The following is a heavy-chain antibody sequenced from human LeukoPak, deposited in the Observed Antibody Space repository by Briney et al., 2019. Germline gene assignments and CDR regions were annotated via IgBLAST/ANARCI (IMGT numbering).Heavy chain of an antibody. V-gene: IGHV4-59*01. CDR1: GGSISSYY. J-gene: IGHJ4*02. CDR2: IYYSGST. Sequence: PSGTLSLTCTVSGGSISSYYWSWIRQPPGKGLEWIGYIYYSGSTNYNPSLKSRVTISVDTSKNQFSLKLSSVTAADTAVYYCASSKEAVDIHYWGQGTLVTVSS. CDR3: ASSKEAVDIHY. D-gene: IGHD5-12*01.